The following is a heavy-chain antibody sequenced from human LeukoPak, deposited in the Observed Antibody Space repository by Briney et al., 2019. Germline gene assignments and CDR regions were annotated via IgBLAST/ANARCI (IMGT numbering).Heavy chain of an antibody. CDR3: ARHYCTSTSCHVDC. D-gene: IGHD2-2*01. Sequence: ASVKVSCKASGYTFTGYYMHWVRQAPGQGLEWMGWINPNSGDTRYAQRFQGRVTMTGDTSISTAYMELNRLTSDDTAVYYCARHYCTSTSCHVDCWGQGTLVTVSS. J-gene: IGHJ4*02. CDR2: INPNSGDT. CDR1: GYTFTGYY. V-gene: IGHV1-2*02.